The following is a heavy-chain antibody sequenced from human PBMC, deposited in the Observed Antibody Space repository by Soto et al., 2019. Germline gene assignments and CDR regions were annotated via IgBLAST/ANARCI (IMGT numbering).Heavy chain of an antibody. J-gene: IGHJ4*02. CDR2: INGGNGNT. D-gene: IGHD5-18*01. Sequence: ASMKVSCKASGYTFSSYAIHWVRQAPGQRLEWMGWINGGNGNTRSSEKLQDRVTNTRDASTTTAYMELTSLTYEDTAVYYCAREGYGYGYYYFDHWGQGTLVTVSS. CDR1: GYTFSSYA. V-gene: IGHV1-3*01. CDR3: AREGYGYGYYYFDH.